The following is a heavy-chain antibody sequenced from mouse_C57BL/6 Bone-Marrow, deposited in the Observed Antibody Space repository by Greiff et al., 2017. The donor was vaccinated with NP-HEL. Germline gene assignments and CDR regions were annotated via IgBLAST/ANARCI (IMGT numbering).Heavy chain of an antibody. V-gene: IGHV1-59*01. Sequence: VQLQQPGAELVRPGTSVKLSCKASGYTFTSYWMHWVKQRPGQGLEWIGVIDPSDSYTNYNQKFKGKATLTVDTSSSTAYMQLSSLTSEDSAVYYCHYYGSIHWYFDVWGTGTTVTVSS. D-gene: IGHD1-1*01. CDR2: IDPSDSYT. J-gene: IGHJ1*03. CDR3: HYYGSIHWYFDV. CDR1: GYTFTSYW.